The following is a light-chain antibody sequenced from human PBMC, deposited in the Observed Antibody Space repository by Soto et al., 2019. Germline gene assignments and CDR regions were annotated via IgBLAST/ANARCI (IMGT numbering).Light chain of an antibody. J-gene: IGKJ4*01. Sequence: DIVMTQSPDSLAVSLGERATINCKSSQSVLYSSNNKNYLAWYQQKPGQPPKLLIYWASTRESGVPDRFSGSVSGTDFTLTISSLQDEDVAVYYCKQYYSTLLLTFGGGAKVEIK. V-gene: IGKV4-1*01. CDR1: QSVLYSSNNKNY. CDR2: WAS. CDR3: KQYYSTLLLT.